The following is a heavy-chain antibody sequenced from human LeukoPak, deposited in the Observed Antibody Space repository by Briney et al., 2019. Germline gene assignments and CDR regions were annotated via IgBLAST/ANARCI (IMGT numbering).Heavy chain of an antibody. CDR1: GFTFRSYA. Sequence: GGSLRLSCAASGFTFRSYAMSWVRQAPGKGLEWVGRIKSKTDGGTTDYAAPMKGRFTISRDDSKNTLYLQMNSLKTEDTAVYYCTTDPSSSGTVPTGYYYYYMDVWGKGTTVTVSS. D-gene: IGHD6-25*01. J-gene: IGHJ6*03. V-gene: IGHV3-15*01. CDR2: IKSKTDGGTT. CDR3: TTDPSSSGTVPTGYYYYYMDV.